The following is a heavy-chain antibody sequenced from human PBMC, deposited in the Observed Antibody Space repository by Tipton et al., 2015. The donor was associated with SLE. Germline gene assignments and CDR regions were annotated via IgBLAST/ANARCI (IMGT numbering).Heavy chain of an antibody. CDR1: GYTFTGYY. CDR2: INPNSGGT. J-gene: IGHJ4*02. Sequence: QLVQSGAEVKKPGASVKVSCKASGYTFTGYYMHWVRQAPGQGLEWMGWINPNSGGTNYAQKFQGRVTMTRDTSISTAYMELSRLRSDDTAVYYCARGQIDFWSGYYRYYFDYWGQGTLVTVSS. CDR3: ARGQIDFWSGYYRYYFDY. V-gene: IGHV1-2*02. D-gene: IGHD3-3*01.